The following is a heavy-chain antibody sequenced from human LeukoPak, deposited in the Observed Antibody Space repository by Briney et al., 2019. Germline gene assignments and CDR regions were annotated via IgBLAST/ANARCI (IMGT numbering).Heavy chain of an antibody. CDR3: ARDLTRGSCYSDY. J-gene: IGHJ4*02. CDR2: IKQDGSEK. D-gene: IGHD2-15*01. Sequence: SGGSLRLSCAASGFTFSSYWMSRVRQAPGKGLEWVANIKQDGSEKYYVDSVKGRFTISRDNAKNSLYLQMNSLRAEDTAVYYCARDLTRGSCYSDYWGQGTLVTVSS. CDR1: GFTFSSYW. V-gene: IGHV3-7*01.